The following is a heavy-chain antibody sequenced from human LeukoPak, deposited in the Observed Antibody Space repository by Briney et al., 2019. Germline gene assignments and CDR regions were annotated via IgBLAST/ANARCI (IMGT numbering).Heavy chain of an antibody. CDR3: AGSGGYSYGPFDY. J-gene: IGHJ4*02. D-gene: IGHD5-18*01. V-gene: IGHV1-69*04. CDR2: IIPILGIA. CDR1: GGTFSSYA. Sequence: SVKVSCKASGGTFSSYAISWVRQAPGQGLEWMGRIIPILGIANYAQKFQGRVTITADKSTSTAYMELSSLRSEDTAVYYCAGSGGYSYGPFDYWGQGTLVTVSS.